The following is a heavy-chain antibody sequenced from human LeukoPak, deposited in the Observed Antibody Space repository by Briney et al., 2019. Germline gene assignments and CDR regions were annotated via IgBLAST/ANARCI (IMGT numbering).Heavy chain of an antibody. V-gene: IGHV4-59*12. Sequence: SETLSLTCTVSGGSISSYYWSWIRQPPGKGLEWIGYIYYSRSTNYNPSLKSRVTISVDTSKNQFSLKLSSVTAADTAVYYCARGRRGSYPSPSYYYYYYGMDVWGQGTTVTVSS. D-gene: IGHD1-26*01. CDR3: ARGRRGSYPSPSYYYYYYGMDV. CDR1: GGSISSYY. CDR2: IYYSRST. J-gene: IGHJ6*02.